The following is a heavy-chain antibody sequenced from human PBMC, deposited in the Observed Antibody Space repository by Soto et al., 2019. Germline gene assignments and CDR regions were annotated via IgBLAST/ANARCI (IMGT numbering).Heavy chain of an antibody. D-gene: IGHD2-2*01. CDR1: GFSFSSYW. Sequence: SLRLSCAASGFSFSSYWMGWVRQTPGKGLEWVANIKQDGSDKYYVDSVKGRFTITRDNTKNSLYLQMNSLRAEDTAVYYCARDRCSSTSCFFDYWGRGTLVTVSS. CDR3: ARDRCSSTSCFFDY. J-gene: IGHJ4*02. V-gene: IGHV3-7*03. CDR2: IKQDGSDK.